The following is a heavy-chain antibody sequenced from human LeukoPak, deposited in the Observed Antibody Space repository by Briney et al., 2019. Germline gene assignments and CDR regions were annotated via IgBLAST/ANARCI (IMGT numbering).Heavy chain of an antibody. J-gene: IGHJ6*03. CDR3: ARDVRPYYSYYYMDV. CDR1: GGSISSSSYY. V-gene: IGHV4-39*07. Sequence: SETLSLTCTVSGGSISSSSYYWGWIRQPPGKGLEWIGSIYYSGSTYYNPSLKSRVTISVDTSKNQFSLKLTSVTAADTAVYYCARDVRPYYSYYYMDVWGKGTTVTVSS. D-gene: IGHD6-6*01. CDR2: IYYSGST.